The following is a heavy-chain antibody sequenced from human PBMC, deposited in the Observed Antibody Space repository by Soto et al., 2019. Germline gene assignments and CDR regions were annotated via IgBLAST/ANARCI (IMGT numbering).Heavy chain of an antibody. CDR1: GYTFTSYG. CDR3: ARGRLTMTTVTIYAFDI. CDR2: ISAYNGNT. D-gene: IGHD4-17*01. Sequence: ASVKVSCKASGYTFTSYGISWVRQAPGQGLEWMGWISAYNGNTNYAQKLQGRVTMTTDTSTSTAYMELRSLRSDDTAAYYCARGRLTMTTVTIYAFDIWGQGTMVTVSS. V-gene: IGHV1-18*01. J-gene: IGHJ3*02.